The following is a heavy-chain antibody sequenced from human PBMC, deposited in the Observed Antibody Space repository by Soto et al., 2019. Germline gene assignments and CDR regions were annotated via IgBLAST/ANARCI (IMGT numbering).Heavy chain of an antibody. D-gene: IGHD3-10*01. CDR1: GGSISSYY. CDR2: IYYSGST. Sequence: PSETLSLTCTVSGGSISSYYWSWIRQPPGKGLEWIGYIYYSGSTYYNPSLKSRVTISVDTSKNQFSLKLSSVTAADTAVYYCAREVGSGSYYSPWFDPWGQGTLVTVSS. J-gene: IGHJ5*02. CDR3: AREVGSGSYYSPWFDP. V-gene: IGHV4-59*12.